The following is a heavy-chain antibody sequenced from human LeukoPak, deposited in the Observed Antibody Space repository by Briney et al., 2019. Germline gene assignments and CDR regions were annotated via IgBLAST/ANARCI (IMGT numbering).Heavy chain of an antibody. D-gene: IGHD5-18*01. V-gene: IGHV4-39*01. J-gene: IGHJ4*02. Sequence: SETLSLTCTVSGGSINSNSYYWGWIRQPPGKGLEWIASIFYSGSSYYNPSLKSRVTISVDTSKNQFSLKLSPVTAADTAVYYCERLRGYSYGHPDYWGQGTLVTVSS. CDR3: ERLRGYSYGHPDY. CDR1: GGSINSNSYY. CDR2: IFYSGSS.